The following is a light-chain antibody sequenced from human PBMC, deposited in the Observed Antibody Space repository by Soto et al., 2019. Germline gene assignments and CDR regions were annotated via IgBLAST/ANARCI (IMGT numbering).Light chain of an antibody. Sequence: VQMTQSPSSLFASVGDIVTSACQATQDINIYLNWYQQKPGKAPNLLIYDASNLEIGVPSRFSGSGSGTHFTFTISSLQTEDIGTYYCQQYDILPITFGRGTRLEIK. J-gene: IGKJ5*01. CDR3: QQYDILPIT. CDR1: QDINIY. V-gene: IGKV1-33*01. CDR2: DAS.